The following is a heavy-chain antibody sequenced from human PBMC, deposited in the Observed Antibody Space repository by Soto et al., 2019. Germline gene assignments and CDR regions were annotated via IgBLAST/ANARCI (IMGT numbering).Heavy chain of an antibody. J-gene: IGHJ5*02. CDR2: INHSGST. CDR3: ARGGPPTKKINWFDP. CDR1: GGSISSYY. Sequence: SETLSLTCTVSGGSISSYYWSWIRQPPGKGLEWIGEINHSGSTNYNPSLKSRVTISVDTSKNQFSLKLSSVTAADTAVYYCARGGPPTKKINWFDPWGQGTLVTVSS. V-gene: IGHV4-34*01.